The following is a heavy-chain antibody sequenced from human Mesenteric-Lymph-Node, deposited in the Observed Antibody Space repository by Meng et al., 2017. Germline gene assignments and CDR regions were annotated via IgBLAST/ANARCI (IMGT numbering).Heavy chain of an antibody. V-gene: IGHV3-30*04. CDR2: ISYDGSNK. CDR3: ARDREYCGSGNYYIDY. J-gene: IGHJ4*02. D-gene: IGHD3-10*01. Sequence: GGSLRLSCAASGFTFSSYAMHWVRQAPGKGLEWVAVISYDGSNKYYTDSMKGRFTISRDNSKNTLYLQMNSLRAEDTAVYYCARDREYCGSGNYYIDYWGQGTLVTVSS. CDR1: GFTFSSYA.